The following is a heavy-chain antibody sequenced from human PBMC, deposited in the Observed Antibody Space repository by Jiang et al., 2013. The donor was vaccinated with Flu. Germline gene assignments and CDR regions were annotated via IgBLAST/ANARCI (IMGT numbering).Heavy chain of an antibody. D-gene: IGHD3-3*01. Sequence: KPSETLSLICNVSGDSINDYYWSWIRQPPGRGLEWIGYVFHSGNTNYNPSLKSRLTISMDTSKSLFSLTLKSVTAADTAVYFCARPHRRVFGVPTRYYFDHWGKGTRVTVSS. V-gene: IGHV4-59*08. CDR1: GDSINDYY. CDR3: ARPHRRVFGVPTRYYFDH. J-gene: IGHJ4*02. CDR2: VFHSGNT.